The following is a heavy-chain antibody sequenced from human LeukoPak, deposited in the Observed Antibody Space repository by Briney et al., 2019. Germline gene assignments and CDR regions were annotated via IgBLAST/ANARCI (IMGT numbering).Heavy chain of an antibody. D-gene: IGHD6-13*01. CDR2: ISYDGSNK. J-gene: IGHJ4*02. CDR3: ARDSSSCKFDY. V-gene: IGHV3-30-3*01. Sequence: GGSLRLSCAASGFTFSSYAMHWVRQAPGKGLEWVAVISYDGSNKYYADSVKGRFTISRDNSKNTLYLQMNSLRAEDTAVYYCARDSSSCKFDYWGQGTLVTVSS. CDR1: GFTFSSYA.